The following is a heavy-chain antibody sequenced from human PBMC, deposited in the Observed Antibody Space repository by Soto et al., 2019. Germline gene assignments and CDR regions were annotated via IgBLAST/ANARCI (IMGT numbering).Heavy chain of an antibody. V-gene: IGHV1-69*13. CDR1: GGTFSSYA. CDR2: IIPIFGTA. D-gene: IGHD2-2*01. Sequence: SVEVSLRASGGTFSSYAISWVRQAPGQGLEWMGGIIPIFGTANYAQRFQGRVTITADESTSTAYMELSSLRSEDTAVYYCARVLYCSSTSCYGNYGMDVWGQGTTVTVSS. J-gene: IGHJ6*01. CDR3: ARVLYCSSTSCYGNYGMDV.